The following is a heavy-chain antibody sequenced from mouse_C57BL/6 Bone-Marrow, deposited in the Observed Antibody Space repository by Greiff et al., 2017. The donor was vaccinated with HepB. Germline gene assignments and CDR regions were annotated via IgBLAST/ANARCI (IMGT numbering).Heavy chain of an antibody. CDR2: ISNGGGST. V-gene: IGHV5-12*01. CDR3: ARHAPWFAY. J-gene: IGHJ3*01. Sequence: EMKLVESGGGLVQPGGSLKLSCAASGFTFSDYYMYWVRQTPEKRLEWVAYISNGGGSTYYPDTVKGRFTISRDNAKNTLYLQMSRLKSEDTARYYCARHAPWFAYWGQGTLVTVSA. CDR1: GFTFSDYY.